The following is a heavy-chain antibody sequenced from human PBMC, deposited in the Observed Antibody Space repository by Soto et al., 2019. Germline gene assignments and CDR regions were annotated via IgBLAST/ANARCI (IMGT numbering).Heavy chain of an antibody. Sequence: SETLSLTCRVSGSSIITSYYWGWIRQPPGKGLEWIGSAYYSGSTYYNPSLKSRVTIFVDTSKSQFSLMLGSVTAADTAVYYCARHDWARFYGMDVWGQGTTVTVSS. D-gene: IGHD2-21*01. V-gene: IGHV4-39*01. J-gene: IGHJ6*02. CDR3: ARHDWARFYGMDV. CDR2: AYYSGST. CDR1: GSSIITSYY.